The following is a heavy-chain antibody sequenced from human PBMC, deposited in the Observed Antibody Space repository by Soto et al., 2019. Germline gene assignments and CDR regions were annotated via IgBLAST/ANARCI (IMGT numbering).Heavy chain of an antibody. J-gene: IGHJ4*02. Sequence: TLVNPTQTLTLTCTLSGFSLSTSGMRVSWIRQPPGKALEWLARIDWDDDKFYSTSLKTRLTISKDTSKTQVVLTVTNMDPVDTATYYCARYNWNDHYFDSWGQGTLVTVSS. D-gene: IGHD1-1*01. CDR1: GFSLSTSGMR. CDR3: ARYNWNDHYFDS. V-gene: IGHV2-70*04. CDR2: IDWDDDK.